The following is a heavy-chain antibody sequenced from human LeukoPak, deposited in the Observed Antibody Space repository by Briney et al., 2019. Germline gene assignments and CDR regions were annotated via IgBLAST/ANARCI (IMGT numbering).Heavy chain of an antibody. J-gene: IGHJ5*02. Sequence: GASVKVSCKVSGYTLTELSMHWVRQAPGKGLEWMGGFDPEDGETIYAQKFQGRVTMTEDTSTDTAYMELSSLRSEDTAVYYCARVTSYGDYDWFDPWGQGTLVTVSS. V-gene: IGHV1-24*01. D-gene: IGHD4-17*01. CDR1: GYTLTELS. CDR2: FDPEDGET. CDR3: ARVTSYGDYDWFDP.